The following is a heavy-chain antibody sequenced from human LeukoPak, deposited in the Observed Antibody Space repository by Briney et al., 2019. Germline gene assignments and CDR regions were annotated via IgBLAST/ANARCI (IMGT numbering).Heavy chain of an antibody. CDR1: GFTFSSYA. D-gene: IGHD1-26*01. V-gene: IGHV3-23*01. CDR3: ARDNGEDPIVGATQTLGGPTHH. J-gene: IGHJ4*02. CDR2: ISGSGGST. Sequence: QTGGSLRLSCAASGFTFSSYAMSWVRQAPGKGLEWVSAISGSGGSTYYADSVKGRFTISRDNSKNTLYLQMNSLRAEDTAVYYCARDNGEDPIVGATQTLGGPTHHWGQGTLVTVSS.